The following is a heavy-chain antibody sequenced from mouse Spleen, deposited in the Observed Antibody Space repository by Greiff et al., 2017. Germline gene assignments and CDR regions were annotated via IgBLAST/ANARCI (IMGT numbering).Heavy chain of an antibody. Sequence: VQLQQSGPELVKPGASVKISCKASGYTFTDYYMNWVKQSPGKSLEWIGDINPNNGGTSYNQKFKGKATLTVDKSSSTAYMELRSLTSEDSAGYYCAYRYYFDYWGQGTTLTVSS. CDR1: GYTFTDYY. CDR2: INPNNGGT. V-gene: IGHV1-26*01. J-gene: IGHJ2*01. D-gene: IGHD2-14*01. CDR3: AYRYYFDY.